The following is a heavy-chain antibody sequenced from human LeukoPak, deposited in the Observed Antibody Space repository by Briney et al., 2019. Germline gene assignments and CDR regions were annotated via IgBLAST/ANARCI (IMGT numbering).Heavy chain of an antibody. D-gene: IGHD6-6*01. CDR1: GFTFSSYA. J-gene: IGHJ4*02. Sequence: PGGSLRLSCAASGFTFSSYAMSWVRQAPGKGLEWVSAIDGSGGNTYYADSVKGRFTISRDNSKNTLYLLMNSLRAEDTAVYYCAKRRVSGRSSKFDYWGQGTLVTVSS. V-gene: IGHV3-23*01. CDR2: IDGSGGNT. CDR3: AKRRVSGRSSKFDY.